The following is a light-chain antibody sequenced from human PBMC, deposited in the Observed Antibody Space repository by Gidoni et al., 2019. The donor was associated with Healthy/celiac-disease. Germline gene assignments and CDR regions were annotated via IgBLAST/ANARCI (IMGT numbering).Light chain of an antibody. CDR3: QQSYSTPPYT. Sequence: DIQMSQSASSLSASVGDRVTITCRASQSISSYLNWYQQKPGKAPKLLIYAASSLQSGGPSRFSGSGSCTDFTLTISSLHPEDFATYYCQQSYSTPPYTFGQGTKLEIK. V-gene: IGKV1-39*01. CDR1: QSISSY. J-gene: IGKJ2*01. CDR2: AAS.